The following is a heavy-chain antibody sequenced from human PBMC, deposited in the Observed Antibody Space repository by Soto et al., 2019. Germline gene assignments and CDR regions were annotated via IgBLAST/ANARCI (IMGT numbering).Heavy chain of an antibody. J-gene: IGHJ5*02. CDR3: ARGGVGDTSGWFDP. Sequence: QIQLVQSGAEVRKPGASVMVSCKASGYIFTSYGMSWVRQAPGQGLEWMGWITAYNGNTNYAQKVQGRITMTTDISTGTAYRELRSITSDDTAVYYCARGGVGDTSGWFDPWGQGTLVTVSS. V-gene: IGHV1-18*01. D-gene: IGHD1-26*01. CDR2: ITAYNGNT. CDR1: GYIFTSYG.